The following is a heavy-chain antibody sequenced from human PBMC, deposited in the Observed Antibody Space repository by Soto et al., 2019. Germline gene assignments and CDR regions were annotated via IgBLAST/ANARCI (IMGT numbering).Heavy chain of an antibody. J-gene: IGHJ5*02. CDR1: GFTFSSYG. CDR3: ARGEYSSSSGWFAP. V-gene: IGHV3-33*01. Sequence: GGSLRLSCAASGFTFSSYGMHWVRQAPGKGLEWVAVIWYDGSNKYYADSVKGRFTISRDNSKNTLYLQMNSLRAEDTAVYYCARGEYSSSSGWFAPWGQGTLVTVSS. D-gene: IGHD6-6*01. CDR2: IWYDGSNK.